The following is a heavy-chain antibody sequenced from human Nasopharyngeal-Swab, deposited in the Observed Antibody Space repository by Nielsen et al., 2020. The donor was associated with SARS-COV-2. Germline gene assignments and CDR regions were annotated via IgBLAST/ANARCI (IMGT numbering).Heavy chain of an antibody. V-gene: IGHV3-21*05. D-gene: IGHD6-19*01. CDR2: ISSSSSYT. CDR1: GFTFRSYA. Sequence: GESLKISSAASGFTFRSYAMSWVRQAPGKGLEWVSYISSSSSYTNYADSVKGRFTISRDNAKNSLYLQMNSLRAEDTAVYYCARVQWRDNAFDIWGQGTMVTVSS. CDR3: ARVQWRDNAFDI. J-gene: IGHJ3*02.